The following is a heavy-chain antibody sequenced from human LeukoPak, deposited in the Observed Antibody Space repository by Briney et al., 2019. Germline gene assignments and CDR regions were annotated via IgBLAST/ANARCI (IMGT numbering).Heavy chain of an antibody. CDR2: ISAYNGNT. V-gene: IGHV1-18*01. Sequence: ASVKVSCKASGYTFTSYGISWVRQAPGQGLEWMGGISAYNGNTNYAQKLQGRVTMTTDTSTSTAYMELRSLRSDDTAVYYCARAGLYYYDSSGQLTDYWGQGTLVTVSS. J-gene: IGHJ4*02. CDR1: GYTFTSYG. CDR3: ARAGLYYYDSSGQLTDY. D-gene: IGHD3-22*01.